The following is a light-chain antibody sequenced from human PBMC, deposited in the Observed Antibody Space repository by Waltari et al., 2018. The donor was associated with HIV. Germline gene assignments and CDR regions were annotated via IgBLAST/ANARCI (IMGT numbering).Light chain of an antibody. J-gene: IGKJ2*01. CDR3: HQYNDWPT. V-gene: IGKV3-15*01. CDR1: RTLAGK. CDR2: AAS. Sequence: ILMTQSPATLSVSPGERVTLSCRATRTLAGKLAWYQQKPGQPPRVLIYAASPRAAGIPDRFSGSGSETYFTLTISSLQSEDFGFYYCHQYNDWPTFGQGTKLEIK.